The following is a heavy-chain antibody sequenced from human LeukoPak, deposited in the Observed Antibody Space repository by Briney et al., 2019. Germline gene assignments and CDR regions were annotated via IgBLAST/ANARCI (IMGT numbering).Heavy chain of an antibody. Sequence: GGSLRLXCAASGFTFTSYSMNWVRQAPGKGLEWVSSISSSSSYIYYADSVKGRYTISRDNAKNSLYLQMNSLRAEDTAVYYCARDQLDPFDYWGQGTLVTVSS. V-gene: IGHV3-21*01. D-gene: IGHD6-13*01. CDR2: ISSSSSYI. CDR3: ARDQLDPFDY. CDR1: GFTFTSYS. J-gene: IGHJ4*02.